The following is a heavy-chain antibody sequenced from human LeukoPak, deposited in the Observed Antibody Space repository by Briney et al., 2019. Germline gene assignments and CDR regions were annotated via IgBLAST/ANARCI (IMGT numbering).Heavy chain of an antibody. J-gene: IGHJ4*02. CDR2: LYRGGPT. D-gene: IGHD2-2*01. Sequence: PPQTLSLTSTVSAGSISSSSYYWGWIRHPPGKGLEWIGRLYRGGPTHYNPSLKRRVTLSVDTSKNQFSLKLNSVTAADTAVYYCARHGPYCSSTSCYFIVWGQGTLVTVSS. CDR1: AGSISSSSYY. CDR3: ARHGPYCSSTSCYFIV. V-gene: IGHV4-39*01.